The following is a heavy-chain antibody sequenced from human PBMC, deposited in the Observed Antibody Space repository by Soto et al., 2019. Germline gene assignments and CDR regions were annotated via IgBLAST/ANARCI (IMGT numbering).Heavy chain of an antibody. Sequence: QITLKESGPTLVRPTQTLTLTCAFSGFSLSTSGVGVGWIRQPPGKALEWLAVIYWDDSKHYSPSLRSRLTITKDTTKNQVVLTMTNMDPMDTGTYYCAHKGPEDGPLDYWGQGTLDTGSS. V-gene: IGHV2-5*02. J-gene: IGHJ4*02. CDR2: IYWDDSK. CDR1: GFSLSTSGVG. CDR3: AHKGPEDGPLDY.